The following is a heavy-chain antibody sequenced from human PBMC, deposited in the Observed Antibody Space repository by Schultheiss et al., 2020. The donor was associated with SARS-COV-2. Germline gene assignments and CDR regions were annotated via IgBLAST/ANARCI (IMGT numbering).Heavy chain of an antibody. J-gene: IGHJ4*02. CDR2: INPNSGGT. CDR1: GYTFAGYY. V-gene: IGHV1-2*04. CDR3: AINYSSGWYYFDY. D-gene: IGHD6-19*01. Sequence: ASVKVSCKASGYTFAGYYIHWVRQAPGQGLEWMGWINPNSGGTNYAQKFQGWVTMTRDTSISTAYMELSRLRSDDTAVYYCAINYSSGWYYFDYWGQGTLVTVSS.